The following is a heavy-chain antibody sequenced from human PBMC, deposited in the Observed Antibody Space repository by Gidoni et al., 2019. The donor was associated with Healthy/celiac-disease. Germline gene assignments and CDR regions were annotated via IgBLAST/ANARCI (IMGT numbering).Heavy chain of an antibody. V-gene: IGHV4-59*01. CDR3: ASAVDSGYGSRYYFDY. CDR1: GGSISSYY. Sequence: QVQLQESGPGLVKPSATLSITCTVSGGSISSYYWSWIRQPPGKGLKWIGYIYYSGSTNYNPSLKSRVTISVDTSKNQFPLKLSSVTAADTAVYYCASAVDSGYGSRYYFDYWGQGTLVTVSS. J-gene: IGHJ4*02. CDR2: IYYSGST. D-gene: IGHD5-12*01.